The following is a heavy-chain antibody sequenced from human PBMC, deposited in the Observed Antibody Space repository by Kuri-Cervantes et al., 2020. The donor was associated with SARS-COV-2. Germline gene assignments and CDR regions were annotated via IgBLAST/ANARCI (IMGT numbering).Heavy chain of an antibody. J-gene: IGHJ4*01. CDR2: INPNSSGT. D-gene: IGHD6-13*01. Sequence: GESLKISWQASGYTFTGYYMPWVRQAPGQGLEWMGWINPNSSGTNYAQKFQGRVTMTRYTSISTAYMELSRLRSEGTAVYYCARGGHSSTATPEFDYWGHGTLVTVSS. CDR1: GYTFTGYY. V-gene: IGHV1-2*02. CDR3: ARGGHSSTATPEFDY.